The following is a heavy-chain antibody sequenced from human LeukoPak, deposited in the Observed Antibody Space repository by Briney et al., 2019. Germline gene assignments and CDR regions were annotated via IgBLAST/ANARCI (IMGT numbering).Heavy chain of an antibody. D-gene: IGHD6-13*01. CDR3: AKAGNLAAANWFDP. CDR2: ISWNSGSI. J-gene: IGHJ5*02. Sequence: GGSLRLSCAASGFTFDDYAMHWVRHAPGKGLEWVSGISWNSGSIGYADSVKGRFTISRDNAKNSLYLQMNSLRAEDTALYYCAKAGNLAAANWFDPWGQGTLVTVSS. V-gene: IGHV3-9*01. CDR1: GFTFDDYA.